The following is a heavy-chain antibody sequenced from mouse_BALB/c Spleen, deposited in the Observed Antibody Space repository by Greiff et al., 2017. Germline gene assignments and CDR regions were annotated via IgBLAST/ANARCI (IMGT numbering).Heavy chain of an antibody. CDR1: GFTFSSYG. V-gene: IGHV5-6*01. J-gene: IGHJ4*01. CDR3: ARHRNEGAMDY. Sequence: EVKLVESGGDLVKPGGSLKLSCAASGFTFSSYGMSWVRQTPDKRLEWVATISSGGSYTYYPDSVKGRFTISRDNAKNTLYLQMSSLKSEDTAMYYCARHRNEGAMDYWGQGTSVTVSS. CDR2: ISSGGSYT.